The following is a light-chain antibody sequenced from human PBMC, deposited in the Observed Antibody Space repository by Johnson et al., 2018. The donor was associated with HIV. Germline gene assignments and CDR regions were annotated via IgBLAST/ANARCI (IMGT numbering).Light chain of an antibody. Sequence: QSALTQPPSVSAAPGQKVTISCSGSSSNIGNNYVSWYQQLPGTAPKLLIYENNKRPSGIPDRFSGSKSGTSATLGINGLQTGDEADYYCGTCDSSLILYVFGTGTKVTVL. CDR2: ENN. CDR1: SSNIGNNY. CDR3: GTCDSSLILYV. J-gene: IGLJ1*01. V-gene: IGLV1-51*02.